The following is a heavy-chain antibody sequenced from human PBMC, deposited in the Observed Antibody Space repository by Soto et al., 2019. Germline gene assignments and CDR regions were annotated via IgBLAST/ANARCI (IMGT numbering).Heavy chain of an antibody. CDR1: GGTFSSYA. Sequence: QVQLVQSGAEVKKPGSSVKVSCKASGGTFSSYAISWVRQAPGQGLEWMGGIIPIFGTANYAQKFQGRVTVTADDSTSTAYMGLRSLRSEDAAVYYCARARSSGWFGPDRGSCCYYYYGMDVWGQGTTVTVSS. CDR3: ARARSSGWFGPDRGSCCYYYYGMDV. V-gene: IGHV1-69*12. CDR2: IIPIFGTA. J-gene: IGHJ6*02. D-gene: IGHD6-19*01.